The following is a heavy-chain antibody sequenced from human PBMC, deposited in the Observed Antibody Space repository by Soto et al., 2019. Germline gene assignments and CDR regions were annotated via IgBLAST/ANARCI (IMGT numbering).Heavy chain of an antibody. V-gene: IGHV3-30*18. Sequence: QVQLVESGGGVVQPGRSLRLSCAASGFTFSSYGMHWVRQAPGKGLEWVAVISYDGSNKYYADSVKGRFTISRDNSKNTLYLQMNSLRAEDTAVYYCAKDYEGSSWSPLDYWGQGTLVTVSS. CDR2: ISYDGSNK. CDR1: GFTFSSYG. D-gene: IGHD6-13*01. J-gene: IGHJ4*02. CDR3: AKDYEGSSWSPLDY.